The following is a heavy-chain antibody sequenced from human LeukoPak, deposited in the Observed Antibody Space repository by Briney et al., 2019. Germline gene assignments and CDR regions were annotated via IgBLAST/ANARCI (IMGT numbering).Heavy chain of an antibody. CDR3: AKSRSGYALFDY. J-gene: IGHJ4*02. D-gene: IGHD5-12*01. CDR1: GFTFSSYE. V-gene: IGHV3-48*02. CDR2: ISSSSRTI. Sequence: GGSLRLSCAVSGFTFSSYEMNWVRQAPGKGLEWVSYISSSSRTIYYADSVKGRFTISRDNSKNTLYLQMKSLRDDDTAVYYCAKSRSGYALFDYWGQGTLVTVSS.